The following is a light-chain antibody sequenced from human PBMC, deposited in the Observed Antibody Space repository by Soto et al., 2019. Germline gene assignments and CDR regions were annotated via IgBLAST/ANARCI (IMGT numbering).Light chain of an antibody. V-gene: IGKV1-27*01. J-gene: IGKJ3*01. CDR3: QKYDSAPFT. Sequence: DIQMTQSPSSLSASVGDRVTITCRASQDIGYFLTWYQPRTGKVPKLIIYSASSLFSGAPSRFSGSGSGTDFTLTIFNLQPDDVATYYCQKYDSAPFTFGPGTRVEIK. CDR2: SAS. CDR1: QDIGYF.